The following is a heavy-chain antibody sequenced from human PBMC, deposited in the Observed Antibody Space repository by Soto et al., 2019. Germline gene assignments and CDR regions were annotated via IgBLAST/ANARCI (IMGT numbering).Heavy chain of an antibody. Sequence: SQTLSLTCAISGDSVSSSSVTWNWIRQSPSRGLEWLGRTYYRPKWYNDYAESVKSRITINPDTSKNQFSLHLNSVTPEDAAVYYCVRLIGNSWLDFWGQGTLVTVS. V-gene: IGHV6-1*01. CDR2: TYYRPKWYN. J-gene: IGHJ5*01. CDR1: GDSVSSSSVT. D-gene: IGHD1-26*01. CDR3: VRLIGNSWLDF.